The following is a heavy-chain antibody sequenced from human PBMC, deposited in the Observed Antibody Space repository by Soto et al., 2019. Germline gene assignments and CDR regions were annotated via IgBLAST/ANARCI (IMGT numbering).Heavy chain of an antibody. J-gene: IGHJ4*02. CDR3: ARSGYYYPLDFDH. CDR2: ISGSGGST. V-gene: IGHV3-23*01. D-gene: IGHD3-22*01. Sequence: VGSLRLSCAASGFTFSSYAMSWVRQAPGKGLEWVSAISGSGGSTYYADTVKGRFTVSRDNSKNTLYLQMNSLRAEDTAVYYCARSGYYYPLDFDHWGQGNLVTVSS. CDR1: GFTFSSYA.